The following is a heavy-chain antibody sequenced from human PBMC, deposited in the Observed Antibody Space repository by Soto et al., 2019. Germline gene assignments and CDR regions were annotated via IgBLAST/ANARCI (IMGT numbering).Heavy chain of an antibody. D-gene: IGHD4-17*01. V-gene: IGHV3-23*01. CDR2: ISDAAGSA. CDR3: ARPYGGKIGDAPDL. J-gene: IGHJ3*01. CDR1: GFTFSSYA. Sequence: PGGSLRLSCAASGFTFSSYAMSWVRQAPGKGLEWVSTISDAAGSAYYVDSVKGRFTISRDNSKKTLYLQMNSLRAEDSAVYYCARPYGGKIGDAPDLWGPGTMVTVSS.